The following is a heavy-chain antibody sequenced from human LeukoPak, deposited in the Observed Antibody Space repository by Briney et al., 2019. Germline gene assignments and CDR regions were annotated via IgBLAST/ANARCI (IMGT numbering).Heavy chain of an antibody. J-gene: IGHJ4*02. V-gene: IGHV1-69*13. Sequence: ASVKVSCKASGGTFSSYAISWVRQAPGQGLEWMGGIIPIFGTANYAQKFQGRVTITADESTSAAYMELSRLRSDDTAVYYCARWQSSGSYYFDYWGQGTLVTVSS. D-gene: IGHD3-22*01. CDR1: GGTFSSYA. CDR2: IIPIFGTA. CDR3: ARWQSSGSYYFDY.